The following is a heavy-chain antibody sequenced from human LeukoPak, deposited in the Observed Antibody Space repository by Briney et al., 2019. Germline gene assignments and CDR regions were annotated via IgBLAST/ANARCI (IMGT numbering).Heavy chain of an antibody. CDR2: IGATGDT. J-gene: IGHJ3*02. D-gene: IGHD1-1*01. CDR3: VLGAYWNDDKNAFHI. V-gene: IGHV3-13*01. CDR1: GLTFSSYD. Sequence: PWGSLRLSCAASGLTFSSYDMHWVRQAPGKGLEWVSSIGATGDTYYAGSVKGRFTISRENAKKSLYLQMSSLRVEDTAVYFCVLGAYWNDDKNAFHIWGPGTMVTASS.